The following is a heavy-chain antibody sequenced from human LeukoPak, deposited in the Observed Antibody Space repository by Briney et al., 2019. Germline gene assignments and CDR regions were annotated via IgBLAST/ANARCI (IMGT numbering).Heavy chain of an antibody. CDR3: ARDIRPKAVTGGALDF. CDR1: GFTFNSYG. D-gene: IGHD6-19*01. J-gene: IGHJ4*02. Sequence: PGGSLRLSCVASGFTFNSYGMHWVRQAPGKGLEWVAVIWYDGTNNYYADSVKGRFTISRDNSKNAVYLQMNSLRAEDTAVYYCARDIRPKAVTGGALDFWGQGTLVTVSS. CDR2: IWYDGTNN. V-gene: IGHV3-33*01.